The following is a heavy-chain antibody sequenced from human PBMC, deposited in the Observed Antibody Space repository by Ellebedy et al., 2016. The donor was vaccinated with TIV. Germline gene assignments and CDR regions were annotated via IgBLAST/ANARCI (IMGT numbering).Heavy chain of an antibody. V-gene: IGHV4-34*01. CDR1: GWSFSGYY. Sequence: SETLSLTXAVYGWSFSGYYWSWIRQPPGKGLEWIGEIIHSGIIDYNPSLKRRVTISVDTSKNQFSLKLSSVTAADTAVYYCTRGPDNAKTGYWGQGTLVSVSS. CDR3: TRGPDNAKTGY. D-gene: IGHD1-1*01. CDR2: IIHSGII. J-gene: IGHJ4*02.